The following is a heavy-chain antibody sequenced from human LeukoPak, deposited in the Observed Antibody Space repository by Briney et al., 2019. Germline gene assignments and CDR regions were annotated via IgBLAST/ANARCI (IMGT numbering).Heavy chain of an antibody. V-gene: IGHV1-18*01. CDR3: ARVSGGNRYAAHYYYGMDV. CDR1: GYTFTSYG. Sequence: ASVKVSCKASGYTFTSYGISWVRQAPGQGLEWMGWISAYNGNTNYAQKLQGRVTMTTDTSTSTAYMELRSLRSDDTAVYYRARVSGGNRYAAHYYYGMDVWGQGTTVTVSS. J-gene: IGHJ6*02. CDR2: ISAYNGNT. D-gene: IGHD2-8*01.